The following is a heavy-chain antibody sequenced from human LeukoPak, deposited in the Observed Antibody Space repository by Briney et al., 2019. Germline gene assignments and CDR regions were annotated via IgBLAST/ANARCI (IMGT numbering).Heavy chain of an antibody. CDR2: ISGSGGST. CDR1: GFTFSSYA. Sequence: GGSLRLSCAASGFTFSSYAVSWVRQAPGKGLEWVASISGSGGSTYYADSVKGRFTISRDKSKNTLFLQMNSLRAEDTAVYYCAKDRHKGCTGGLCQGPYYFDYWGQGTLVSVSS. D-gene: IGHD2-8*02. V-gene: IGHV3-23*01. CDR3: AKDRHKGCTGGLCQGPYYFDY. J-gene: IGHJ4*02.